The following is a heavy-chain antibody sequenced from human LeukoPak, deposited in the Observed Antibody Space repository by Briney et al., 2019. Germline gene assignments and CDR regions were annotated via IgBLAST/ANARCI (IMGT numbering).Heavy chain of an antibody. CDR3: ARSYDYVWGSYRSLGY. Sequence: SETLSLTCAVYGGSFSGYYWSWIRQPPGKGLEWIGEINHSGSTNYNPSLKSRVTISVDTSKNQFSLKLSSVTAADTVVYYCARSYDYVWGSYRSLGYWGQGTLVTVSS. CDR1: GGSFSGYY. J-gene: IGHJ4*02. CDR2: INHSGST. V-gene: IGHV4-34*01. D-gene: IGHD3-16*02.